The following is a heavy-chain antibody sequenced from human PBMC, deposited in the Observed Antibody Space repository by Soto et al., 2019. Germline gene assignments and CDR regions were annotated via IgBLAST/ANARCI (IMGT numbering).Heavy chain of an antibody. CDR1: GFAFISYS. V-gene: IGHV3-21*06. CDR3: ARDRQSISDLGVVSA. D-gene: IGHD3-3*01. J-gene: IGHJ4*02. Sequence: PGGSLRLSCVASGFAFISYSFNWVRQAPGKGLEWVSSISSNLRDIYYADSLKGRFTISRDNAKNSLFLEMNSLRVEDTAVYFCARDRQSISDLGVVSAWGQGTLVSVSS. CDR2: ISSNLRDI.